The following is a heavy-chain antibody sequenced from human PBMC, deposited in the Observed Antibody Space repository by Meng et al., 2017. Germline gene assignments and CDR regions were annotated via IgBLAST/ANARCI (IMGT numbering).Heavy chain of an antibody. CDR1: ELNVSTSF. J-gene: IGHJ3*02. CDR2: IYSGGNT. V-gene: IGHV3-53*04. D-gene: IGHD6-6*01. CDR3: ATSSDAFEI. Sequence: EVRLMESGGGLVQPGGSLRLSCAASELNVSTSFLSWVRQAPGKGLEWVSVIYSGGNTYYADSVKGRFTISRHNSKNTLYLQMNSLTVEDTAVYYCATSSDAFEIWGRGTMVTVSS.